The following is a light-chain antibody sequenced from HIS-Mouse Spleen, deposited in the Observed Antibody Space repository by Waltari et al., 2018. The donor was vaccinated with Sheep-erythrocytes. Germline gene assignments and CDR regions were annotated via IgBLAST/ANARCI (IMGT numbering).Light chain of an antibody. CDR1: SSDVGGYNY. Sequence: QSALTQPRSVSGSPGQSVTISCTGTSSDVGGYNYVSWYQQHPGKAHKLMIYDVSKRPSGVSTRFSGSKSGNTASLTISGLQAEDEADYYCCSYAGSSTPWVFGGGTKLTVL. CDR3: CSYAGSSTPWV. CDR2: DVS. V-gene: IGLV2-11*01. J-gene: IGLJ3*02.